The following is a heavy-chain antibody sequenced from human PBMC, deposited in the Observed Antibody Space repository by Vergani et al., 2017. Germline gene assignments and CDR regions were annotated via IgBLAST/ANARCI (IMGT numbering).Heavy chain of an antibody. Sequence: EVQLLQSEGAVVQPGGSLRLSCVASGFTFSSHAMSWVRQGHGQGLEWVSSIKTTGVSTHYADSVKGRFTISRDNSKNTLYLQMNSLRVEETAVYYCGRGSENYNWGQGTLVTVFS. J-gene: IGHJ4*02. CDR3: GRGSENYN. V-gene: IGHV3-23*01. CDR1: GFTFSSHA. CDR2: IKTTGVST. D-gene: IGHD5-24*01.